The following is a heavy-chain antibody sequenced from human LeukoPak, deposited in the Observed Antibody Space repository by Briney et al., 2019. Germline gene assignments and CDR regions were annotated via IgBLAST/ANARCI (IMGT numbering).Heavy chain of an antibody. CDR3: ARDRYGDGFAHLDY. CDR2: ITPSGGT. Sequence: ASVKVSCKASGYTFTSYAIHWVRQSPGQGLEWMGWITPSGGTNYPQKFQGRVAITWDASITTAYMDLSRLTSDDTAVYYCARDRYGDGFAHLDYWGQGALVTVSS. V-gene: IGHV1-2*02. J-gene: IGHJ4*02. CDR1: GYTFTSYA. D-gene: IGHD5-24*01.